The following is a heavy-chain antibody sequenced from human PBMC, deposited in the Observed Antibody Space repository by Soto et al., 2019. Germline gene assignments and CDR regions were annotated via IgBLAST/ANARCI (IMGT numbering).Heavy chain of an antibody. Sequence: GGSLRLSCAASGFTFSSYAMSWVRQAPGKGLEWVSAISGSGGSTYYADSVKGRFTISRDNSKNTLYLQMNSLRAEDTAVYYCAKCGGSCYRGGSGENDYWGQGTLVTVSS. V-gene: IGHV3-23*01. D-gene: IGHD2-15*01. CDR3: AKCGGSCYRGGSGENDY. CDR2: ISGSGGST. CDR1: GFTFSSYA. J-gene: IGHJ4*02.